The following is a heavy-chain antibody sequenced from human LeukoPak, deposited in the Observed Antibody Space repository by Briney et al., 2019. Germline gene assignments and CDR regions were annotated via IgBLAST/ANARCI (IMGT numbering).Heavy chain of an antibody. CDR2: INSDGSAT. V-gene: IGHV3-74*03. J-gene: IGHJ3*01. Sequence: GGSLRLSCAVSGFIFSNYWMHWVRQAPGKGLVWVSRINSDGSATTYADSVKGRFTVSRDNAKNTVYLQMNSLGAEDTAVYYCARGTAGAFDLWGRGTRVTVSS. CDR1: GFIFSNYW. D-gene: IGHD6-13*01. CDR3: ARGTAGAFDL.